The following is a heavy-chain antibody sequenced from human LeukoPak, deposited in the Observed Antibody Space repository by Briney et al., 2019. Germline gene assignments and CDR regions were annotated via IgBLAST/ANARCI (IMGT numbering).Heavy chain of an antibody. V-gene: IGHV4-34*01. CDR1: GGSFSGYY. Sequence: SETLSLTCAVYGGSFSGYYWSWIRQPPGKGLERIGEINHSGSTNYNLSLKSRVTISVDTSKNQFSLKLSSVTAADTAVYYCARGPRQSGYSSGWCYYYYGMDVWGQGTTVTVSS. CDR3: ARGPRQSGYSSGWCYYYYGMDV. CDR2: INHSGST. D-gene: IGHD6-19*01. J-gene: IGHJ6*02.